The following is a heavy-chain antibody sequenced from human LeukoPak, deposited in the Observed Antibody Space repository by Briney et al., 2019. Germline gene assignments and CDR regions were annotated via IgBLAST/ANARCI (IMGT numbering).Heavy chain of an antibody. CDR1: GGSISSYY. D-gene: IGHD5-18*01. CDR2: IYYIGST. V-gene: IGHV4-59*01. CDR3: ARGATPGYSSGQLDY. Sequence: SETLSLTCTVPGGSISSYYWSWIRQPPGKGLEWIGYIYYIGSTDYNPSLKSRVTISVDTSKNQFSLRLTSVTAADTAVYYCARGATPGYSSGQLDYWGQGTLVTVSS. J-gene: IGHJ4*02.